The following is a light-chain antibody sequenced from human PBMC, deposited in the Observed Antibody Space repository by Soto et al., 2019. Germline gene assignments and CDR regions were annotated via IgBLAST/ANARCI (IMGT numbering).Light chain of an antibody. Sequence: DIQMTQSPFSVSAFVGDRVTITCRASQAISNWLAWYQQKPGRAPKLLIDGASSLQSGVPSRFSGSGSGTYFTLTISGLQPEDFSTYLCQQGNTFPPLTFGGGTKVDLK. J-gene: IGKJ4*01. V-gene: IGKV1-12*01. CDR3: QQGNTFPPLT. CDR2: GAS. CDR1: QAISNW.